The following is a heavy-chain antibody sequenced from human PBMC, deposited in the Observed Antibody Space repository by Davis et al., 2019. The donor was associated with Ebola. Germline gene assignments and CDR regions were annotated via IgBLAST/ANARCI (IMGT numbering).Heavy chain of an antibody. J-gene: IGHJ6*02. CDR2: ILYDGSNK. Sequence: GGSLRLSCAASGFTFSSYGMHWVRQAPGKGLEWVAVILYDGSNKYYADSVKGRFTISRDNSKNTLYLQMNSLRAEDTAVYYCAKDLGDCGGDCFYYYYYGMDVWGQGTTVTVSS. D-gene: IGHD2-21*02. V-gene: IGHV3-30*18. CDR1: GFTFSSYG. CDR3: AKDLGDCGGDCFYYYYYGMDV.